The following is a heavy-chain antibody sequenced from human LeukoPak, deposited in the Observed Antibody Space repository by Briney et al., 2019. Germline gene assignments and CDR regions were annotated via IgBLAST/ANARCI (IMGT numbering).Heavy chain of an antibody. J-gene: IGHJ4*02. Sequence: GGSLRLSCAASGFTFDDYTMHWVRQAPGKGLEWVSLISWDGGSTYYADSVKGRFTISRDNSKNSLYLQMNSLRTEDTALYYCAKDNGPRFLEWVFDYWGQGTLVTVCS. CDR1: GFTFDDYT. CDR3: AKDNGPRFLEWVFDY. D-gene: IGHD3-3*01. CDR2: ISWDGGST. V-gene: IGHV3-43*01.